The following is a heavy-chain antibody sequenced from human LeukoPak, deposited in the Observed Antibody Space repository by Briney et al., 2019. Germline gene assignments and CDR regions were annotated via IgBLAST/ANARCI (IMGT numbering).Heavy chain of an antibody. J-gene: IGHJ5*02. CDR1: GFTFSSYA. D-gene: IGHD1-14*01. Sequence: GSLRLSCAASGFTFSSYAMSWVRQAPGKGLEGVSAISGSGGTTYYADSVKGRFTISRDNSKNTLYLQMNSLRAEDTAVYYCHCRAGNQGSWGQGTLVTVSS. CDR3: HCRAGNQGS. CDR2: ISGSGGTT. V-gene: IGHV3-23*01.